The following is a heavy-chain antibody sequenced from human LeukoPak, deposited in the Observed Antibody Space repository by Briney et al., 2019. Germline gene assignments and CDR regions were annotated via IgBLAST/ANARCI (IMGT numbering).Heavy chain of an antibody. D-gene: IGHD3-3*01. CDR1: GFTFSSYA. Sequence: GSLRLSCAASGFTFSSYAMHWVRQAPGKGLEWVAVISYDGSNKYYADSVKGRFTISRDNSKNTLYLQMNSLRAEDTAVYYCAKGETVLRFLEWLLYFDYWGQGTLVTVSS. CDR2: ISYDGSNK. CDR3: AKGETVLRFLEWLLYFDY. V-gene: IGHV3-30-3*01. J-gene: IGHJ4*02.